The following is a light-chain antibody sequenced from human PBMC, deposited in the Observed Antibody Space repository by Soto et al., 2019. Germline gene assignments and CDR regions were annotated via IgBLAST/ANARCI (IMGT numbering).Light chain of an antibody. CDR3: QQSYSNPQT. J-gene: IGKJ1*01. CDR1: QSISSY. V-gene: IGKV1-39*01. CDR2: AAS. Sequence: DIQMTQSPSSLSASVGDRVTITCRASQSISSYLHWYQQKPGKAPKLLIYAASSLQSEVPSRFSGSGSGTDFTLIISSLQPEDFATYYCQQSYSNPQTFGQGTKVEIK.